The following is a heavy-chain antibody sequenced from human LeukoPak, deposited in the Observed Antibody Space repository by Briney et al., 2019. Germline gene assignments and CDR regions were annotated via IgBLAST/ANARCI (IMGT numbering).Heavy chain of an antibody. CDR1: GYTFTGYY. D-gene: IGHD1-7*01. CDR2: INPNSGGT. Sequence: GASVKVSCKASGYTFTGYYMHWVRQAPGQGLEWMGWINPNSGGTNYAQKFQGRVTMTRDTSISTAYMELSRLRSDDTAVYYCARVTGTTSKAFDIWGQGTMVTVSS. CDR3: ARVTGTTSKAFDI. V-gene: IGHV1-2*02. J-gene: IGHJ3*02.